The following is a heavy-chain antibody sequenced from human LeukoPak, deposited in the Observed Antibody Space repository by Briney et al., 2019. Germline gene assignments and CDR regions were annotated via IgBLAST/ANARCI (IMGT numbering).Heavy chain of an antibody. Sequence: GGSLRLSCAASGFTFSDYYMTWIRQAPGKGLEWLSYISGSGSYTNYADSVKGRFTTSRDNAKNSLYLQMDSLRAEDTAVYYCARVGSIAAAGTPDYWGQGTLVTVSS. J-gene: IGHJ4*02. V-gene: IGHV3-11*06. CDR2: ISGSGSYT. CDR3: ARVGSIAAAGTPDY. CDR1: GFTFSDYY. D-gene: IGHD6-13*01.